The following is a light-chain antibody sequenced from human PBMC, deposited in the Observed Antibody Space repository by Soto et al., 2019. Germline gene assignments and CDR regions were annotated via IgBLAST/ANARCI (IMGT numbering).Light chain of an antibody. J-gene: IGKJ5*01. Sequence: EIVLTQSPATLSLSPGERATLSCRASQSVRSYLAWYQQKPGQAPRLLIFGASTRATGIPDRFSGSESGTDFTLTISRLEPEDFAMYYCQQYHTSPITFGHGTRLEIK. CDR3: QQYHTSPIT. CDR2: GAS. CDR1: QSVRSY. V-gene: IGKV3-20*01.